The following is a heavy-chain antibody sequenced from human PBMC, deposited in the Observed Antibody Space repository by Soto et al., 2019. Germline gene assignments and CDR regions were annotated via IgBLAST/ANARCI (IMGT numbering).Heavy chain of an antibody. CDR3: AKWNYYDSSGYLPGAFDY. CDR2: ISGSGGST. J-gene: IGHJ4*02. D-gene: IGHD3-22*01. Sequence: PGGSLRLSCGASGFTFSNYAMNWVRQAPGKGLEWVSAISGSGGSTYYADSVKGRFTISRDNSKNTLYLQMNSLRAEDTAVYYCAKWNYYDSSGYLPGAFDYWGQGTVVTVSS. V-gene: IGHV3-23*01. CDR1: GFTFSNYA.